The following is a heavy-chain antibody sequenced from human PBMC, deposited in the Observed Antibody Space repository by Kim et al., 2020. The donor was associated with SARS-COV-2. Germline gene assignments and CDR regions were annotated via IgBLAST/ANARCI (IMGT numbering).Heavy chain of an antibody. Sequence: GESLKISCQVSGYSFTSYWIGWVRQMPGKGLEWMGIIFPGDSDTRYSPSFEGQVTISVDKSITTAYLQWSSLKASDTAMYYCARPPVGYSSDSYRGIPYWGQGTLVTVSS. CDR2: IFPGDSDT. CDR3: ARPPVGYSSDSYRGIPY. J-gene: IGHJ4*02. V-gene: IGHV5-51*01. D-gene: IGHD6-19*01. CDR1: GYSFTSYW.